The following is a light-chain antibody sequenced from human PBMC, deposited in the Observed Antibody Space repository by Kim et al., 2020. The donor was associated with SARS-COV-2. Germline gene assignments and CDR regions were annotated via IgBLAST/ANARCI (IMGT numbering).Light chain of an antibody. CDR1: QSVTSD. CDR3: QQYNSWPPP. Sequence: DIVMTQSPATLSVSPGERATLSCRASQSVTSDLAWYQQKPGQPPRLLMYDASTRATGVPARFSGSGSGTEFTLTISSLQSEDFAVYFCQQYNSWPPPFGGGTKV. V-gene: IGKV3-15*01. J-gene: IGKJ4*01. CDR2: DAS.